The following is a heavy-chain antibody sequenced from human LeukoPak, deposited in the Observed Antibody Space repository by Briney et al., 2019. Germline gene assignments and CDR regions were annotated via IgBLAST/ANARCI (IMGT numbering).Heavy chain of an antibody. CDR3: ARGRKAAEGSYYYYMDV. V-gene: IGHV1-18*01. D-gene: IGHD6-13*01. Sequence: ASVKVPCKTSGYSFTNYGITWVRQAPGQGLEWMGWISGYNSKPFYAQNFQGRVTMTTDTSTSTAYMELSSLRSEDTAVYYCARGRKAAEGSYYYYMDVWGKGTTVTVSS. J-gene: IGHJ6*03. CDR2: ISGYNSKP. CDR1: GYSFTNYG.